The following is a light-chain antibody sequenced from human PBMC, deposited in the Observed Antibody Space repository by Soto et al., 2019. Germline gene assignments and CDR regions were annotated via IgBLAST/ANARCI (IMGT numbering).Light chain of an antibody. Sequence: DIQMTQSPSSLSASVGDRITVTCRASQTISNYLNWYQQKPGKAPKFLILAASSLQSGVPSRFSGSGSGTDFSLPISSLQPEDSAVYYSQQSYSAPYTFGQGTKLEIK. CDR3: QQSYSAPYT. CDR1: QTISNY. V-gene: IGKV1-39*01. CDR2: AAS. J-gene: IGKJ2*01.